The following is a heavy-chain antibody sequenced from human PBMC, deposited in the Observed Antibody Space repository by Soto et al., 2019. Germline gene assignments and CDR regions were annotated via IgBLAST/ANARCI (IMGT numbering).Heavy chain of an antibody. J-gene: IGHJ6*02. Sequence: QVQLVQSGAEVKMPGSSVKVSCTASGGTFDTYALSWVRQAPGQGLEWLGGIIPIFTKPTYARKFQGRITITADESTTTVYLDLSSLTSDDTAVYYCARTGDIVVVGYFYYGMDVWGQGTTVIVSS. CDR1: GGTFDTYA. D-gene: IGHD2-2*01. CDR3: ARTGDIVVVGYFYYGMDV. V-gene: IGHV1-69*01. CDR2: IIPIFTKP.